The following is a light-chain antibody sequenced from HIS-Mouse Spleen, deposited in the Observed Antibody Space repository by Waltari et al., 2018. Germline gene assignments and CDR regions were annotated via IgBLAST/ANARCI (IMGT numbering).Light chain of an antibody. Sequence: SYELTQPPSVSVSPGQTARIPCSGDASPKQYAYGYQQKQGQAPVLVIYKDSERPSGIPERFSGSSSGTTVTLTISGVQAEDEADYYCQSADSSGTYVVFGGGTKLTVL. V-gene: IGLV3-25*03. CDR3: QSADSSGTYVV. J-gene: IGLJ2*01. CDR1: ASPKQY. CDR2: KDS.